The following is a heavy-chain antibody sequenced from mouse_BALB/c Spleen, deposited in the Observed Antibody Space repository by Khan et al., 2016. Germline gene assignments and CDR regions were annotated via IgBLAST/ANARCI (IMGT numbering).Heavy chain of an antibody. V-gene: IGHV1-7*01. CDR2: INPSAGYT. CDR1: GYTFIHYW. Sequence: QVRLQQSGAELAKPGASVKMSCKASGYTFIHYWMHWVKQRPGKGLEWIGYINPSAGYTYYNQKFKDKATLTADKSSSTVYMQLSSLTSEDSAVXVCARNEWGDVVDYWGQGTTLTVSS. CDR3: ARNEWGDVVDY. D-gene: IGHD1-3*01. J-gene: IGHJ2*01.